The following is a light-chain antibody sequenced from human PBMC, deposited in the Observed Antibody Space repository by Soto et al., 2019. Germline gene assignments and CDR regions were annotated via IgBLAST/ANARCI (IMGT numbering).Light chain of an antibody. V-gene: IGKV1-5*01. CDR3: QQYNSYSWT. CDR1: QSIGSG. CDR2: DAS. Sequence: DIQMTQSPSTLSASVGDRVTITCRASQSIGSGLAWYQQKPGKAPKLLIYDASSLESGVPSRFSGSGSGTEFTLTISSLQPDDFATYYCQQYNSYSWTFGQGTKVEIK. J-gene: IGKJ1*01.